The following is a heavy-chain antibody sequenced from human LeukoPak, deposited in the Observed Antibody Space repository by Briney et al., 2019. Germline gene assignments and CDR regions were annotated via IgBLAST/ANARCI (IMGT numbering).Heavy chain of an antibody. V-gene: IGHV3-23*01. Sequence: PGGSLRLSCAASGFTFSSYAMSWVRQAPGKGLEWVSAISGSGGSTYYADSVKGRFTISRDNSKNTLYLQMNSLRAGDTAVYYCAKDPGYSYGPSDYWGQGTLVTVSS. D-gene: IGHD5-18*01. CDR3: AKDPGYSYGPSDY. CDR2: ISGSGGST. J-gene: IGHJ4*02. CDR1: GFTFSSYA.